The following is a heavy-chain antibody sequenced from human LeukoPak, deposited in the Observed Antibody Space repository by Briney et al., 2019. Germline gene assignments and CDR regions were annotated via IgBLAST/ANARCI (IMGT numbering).Heavy chain of an antibody. J-gene: IGHJ4*02. V-gene: IGHV3-23*01. CDR3: ASWGTKIVAGRGV. Sequence: PGGSLRLSCAATELRQLMYPMVAPRQAPGKGLDCVSGISGTGDSTYYADSVKGRYTIPRDNSKNTLYLKMNSLRAEYTAMCYCASWGTKIVAGRGVWGQGTLVTVSS. CDR2: ISGTGDST. D-gene: IGHD3-22*01. CDR1: ELRQLMYP.